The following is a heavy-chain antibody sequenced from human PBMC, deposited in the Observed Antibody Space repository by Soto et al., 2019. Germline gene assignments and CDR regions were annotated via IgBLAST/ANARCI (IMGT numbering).Heavy chain of an antibody. CDR2: IYPGDSDT. Sequence: PGESLKISCKGSGYSLTSYWIGWVRQMPGKGLEWMGIIYPGDSDTRYSPSFQGQVTFSADKSTTSAYLQWSSLKASDTAIYFCARRARGNWAFDYWGQGTLVTVSS. J-gene: IGHJ4*02. CDR3: ARRARGNWAFDY. D-gene: IGHD3-16*01. V-gene: IGHV5-51*01. CDR1: GYSLTSYW.